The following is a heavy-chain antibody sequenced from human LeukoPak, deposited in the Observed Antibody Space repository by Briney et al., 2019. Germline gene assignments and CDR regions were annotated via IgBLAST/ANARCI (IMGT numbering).Heavy chain of an antibody. V-gene: IGHV3-21*01. CDR3: ARDGYYYGSGSYYIFACDY. D-gene: IGHD3-10*01. CDR1: GFTFSSYS. CDR2: ISSSSSYI. Sequence: GGSLRLSCAASGFTFSSYSMNWVRQAPGKGLEWVSSISSSSSYIYYADSVKGRFTISRDNAKNSLYLQMNSLRAEDTAVYYCARDGYYYGSGSYYIFACDYWGQGTLVTVSA. J-gene: IGHJ4*02.